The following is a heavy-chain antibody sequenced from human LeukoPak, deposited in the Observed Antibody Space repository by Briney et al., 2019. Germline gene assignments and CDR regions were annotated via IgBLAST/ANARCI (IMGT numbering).Heavy chain of an antibody. Sequence: GGSLRLSCSAPGFTFSSYAMHWVRQAPGKGLEYVSAISSNGGSTYYADSVKGRFTISRDNSKNTLYLQMSSLRAEDTAVYYCVKATVTTTSYYFDYWGQGTLVTVSS. CDR1: GFTFSSYA. CDR2: ISSNGGST. J-gene: IGHJ4*02. D-gene: IGHD4-17*01. CDR3: VKATVTTTSYYFDY. V-gene: IGHV3-64D*06.